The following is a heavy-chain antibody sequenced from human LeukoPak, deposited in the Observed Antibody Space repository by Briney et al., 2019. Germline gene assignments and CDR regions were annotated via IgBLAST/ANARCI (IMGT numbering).Heavy chain of an antibody. J-gene: IGHJ4*02. CDR3: ARLYGTSRGFDY. Sequence: GESLQISCQGSGSSFTSYWIGWVRQLPGKGLEWMGIIYPGDSDTRYSPSFQGQVTISADKSISTAYLQWSSLKASDTAMYYCARLYGTSRGFDYWGQGTLVTASS. V-gene: IGHV5-51*01. D-gene: IGHD4-17*01. CDR1: GSSFTSYW. CDR2: IYPGDSDT.